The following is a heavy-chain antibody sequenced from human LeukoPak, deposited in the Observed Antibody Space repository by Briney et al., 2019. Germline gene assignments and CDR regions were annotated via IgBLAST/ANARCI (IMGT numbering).Heavy chain of an antibody. D-gene: IGHD6-19*01. CDR3: ARPSSGWYTFDI. J-gene: IGHJ3*02. Sequence: GGSLRLSCVASGFTFTSYTMTWVRQGPGKGLEWVSTINNSGGSTYYADSVKGRFTISRDNSKNTLYLQMNSLRAEDTAVYYCARPSSGWYTFDIWGQGTMVTVSS. V-gene: IGHV3-23*01. CDR1: GFTFTSYT. CDR2: INNSGGST.